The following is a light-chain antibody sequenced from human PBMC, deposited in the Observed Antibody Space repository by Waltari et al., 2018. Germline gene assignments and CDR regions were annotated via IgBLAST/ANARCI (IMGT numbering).Light chain of an antibody. CDR1: GSDIGGYNY. CDR2: EVT. Sequence: QSALTQPPSASGSPGQSVTISCTGTGSDIGGYNYVPWYQQHPGKAPKLMTDEVTKRPSGAPDRFSGSKSGNTASLTVSGLQAEDEAYYYCSSYSDNKGVFGGGTKLTVL. J-gene: IGLJ2*01. CDR3: SSYSDNKGV. V-gene: IGLV2-8*01.